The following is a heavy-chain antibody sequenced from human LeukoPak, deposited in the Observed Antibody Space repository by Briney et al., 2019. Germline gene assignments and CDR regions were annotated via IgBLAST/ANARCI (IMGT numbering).Heavy chain of an antibody. D-gene: IGHD6-19*01. Sequence: GGSLRLSCAASGFTFSSYSMNWVRRAPGKGLEWVSSISSSSSYIYYADSVKGRFTISRDNAKNSLYLQMNSLRAEDTAVYYCARDEEWLVDYWGQGTLVTVSS. CDR3: ARDEEWLVDY. V-gene: IGHV3-21*01. CDR2: ISSSSSYI. CDR1: GFTFSSYS. J-gene: IGHJ4*02.